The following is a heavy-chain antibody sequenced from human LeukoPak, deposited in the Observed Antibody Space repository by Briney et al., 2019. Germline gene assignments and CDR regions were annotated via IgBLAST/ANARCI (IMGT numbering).Heavy chain of an antibody. CDR3: ARELLSSGLGV. CDR1: GGSISGYY. J-gene: IGHJ6*02. V-gene: IGHV4-59*01. D-gene: IGHD6-19*01. CDR2: IYYSGST. Sequence: PSETLSLTCTVSGGSISGYYWSWIRQPPGKGLEWIAYIYYSGSTNYNPSLKSRATISVDASKNQFSLKLTSVTAADTAVYYCARELLSSGLGVWGQGTTVTVSS.